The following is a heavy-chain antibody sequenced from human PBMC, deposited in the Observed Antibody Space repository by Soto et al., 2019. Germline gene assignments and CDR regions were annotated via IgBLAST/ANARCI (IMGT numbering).Heavy chain of an antibody. CDR3: AHYYYDLLTGYYLNFDY. J-gene: IGHJ4*02. V-gene: IGHV2-5*02. CDR1: GFSLSTSGVG. D-gene: IGHD3-9*01. Sequence: QITLKESGPTLVKPTQTLTLTCTFSGFSLSTSGVGVGWIRQPPGKALEWLALIYWDDDKRYSPSLKSRLTITKDTSKIPVVLTMTDIDPVDTATYYCAHYYYDLLTGYYLNFDYWGQGTLVTVSS. CDR2: IYWDDDK.